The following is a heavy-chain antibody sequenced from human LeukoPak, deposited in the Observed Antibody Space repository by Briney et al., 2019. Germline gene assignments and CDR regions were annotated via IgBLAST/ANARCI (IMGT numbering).Heavy chain of an antibody. D-gene: IGHD6-19*01. CDR3: AKDKLPYSSCWPFDY. CDR1: GFTFSSYG. CDR2: ISYDGSNK. J-gene: IGHJ4*02. V-gene: IGHV3-30*18. Sequence: PGGSLRLSCAASGFTFSSYGMHWVRQAPGKGLEWVAVISYDGSNKYYADSVKGRFTISRDNSKNTLYLQMNSLRAEDTAVYYCAKDKLPYSSCWPFDYWGQGTLVTVSS.